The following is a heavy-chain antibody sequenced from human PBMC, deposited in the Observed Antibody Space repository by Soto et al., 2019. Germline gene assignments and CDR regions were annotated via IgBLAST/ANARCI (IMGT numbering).Heavy chain of an antibody. J-gene: IGHJ4*02. CDR2: IYHGGST. D-gene: IGHD3-22*01. V-gene: IGHV4-30-2*06. Sequence: QLQLQESGSGLVRPSQTLSLSCAVSGGSISSGGYSWNWIRQSPGKGLEWIGYIYHGGSTHSNPSRARRVTLSVDTSNNQFSLRLSSVIAADTAVYYCARDRRSLYHDGSGLDYWGQGILVTVSS. CDR1: GGSISSGGYS. CDR3: ARDRRSLYHDGSGLDY.